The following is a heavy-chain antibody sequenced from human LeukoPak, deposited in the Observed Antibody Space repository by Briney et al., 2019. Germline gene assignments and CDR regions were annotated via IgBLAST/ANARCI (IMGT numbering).Heavy chain of an antibody. D-gene: IGHD3-3*01. V-gene: IGHV3-23*01. CDR2: ISGSGGST. Sequence: GGSLRLSCAASGFTYSSYAMSWFRQAPGKGLEWVSAISGSGGSTYYADSVKGRFTISRDNSKNTLYPQMNSLRAEDTAVYYRAKWAFYDFWSGYYWYYFDYWGQGTLVTVSS. J-gene: IGHJ4*02. CDR1: GFTYSSYA. CDR3: AKWAFYDFWSGYYWYYFDY.